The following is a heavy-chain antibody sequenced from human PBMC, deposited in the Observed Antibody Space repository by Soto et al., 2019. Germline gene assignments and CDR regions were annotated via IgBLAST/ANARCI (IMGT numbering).Heavy chain of an antibody. J-gene: IGHJ5*02. CDR1: GYTFTSYD. CDR3: ASLPLGRPARFAVLRPNNWFDP. V-gene: IGHV1-8*01. Sequence: ASVKVSCKASGYTFTSYDINWVRQATGQGLEWMGWMNPNSGNTGYAQKFQGRVTMTRNTSISTAYMELSSLRSEDTAVYYCASLPLGRPARFAVLRPNNWFDPWGQGTLVTVSS. D-gene: IGHD3-3*01. CDR2: MNPNSGNT.